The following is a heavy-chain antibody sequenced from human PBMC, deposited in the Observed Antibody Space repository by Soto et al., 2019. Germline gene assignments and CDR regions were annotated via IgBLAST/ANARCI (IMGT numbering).Heavy chain of an antibody. J-gene: IGHJ5*01. V-gene: IGHV4-59*01. CDR2: IFYSGST. D-gene: IGHD3-9*01. CDR3: ARVVDYDALTGYYRGAGWFDP. CDR1: GGSIGSYY. Sequence: QVQLQESGPGLVKPSETLSLTCSVSGGSIGSYYWSWIRQPPGKGLGWIGYIFYSGSTNYNPSFQRRLTISVDTSKNQFSMKLSSVTAADTAVYYCARVVDYDALTGYYRGAGWFDPWGQGTLVIVSS.